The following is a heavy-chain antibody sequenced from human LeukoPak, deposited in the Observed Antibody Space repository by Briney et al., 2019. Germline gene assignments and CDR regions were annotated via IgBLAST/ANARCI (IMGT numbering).Heavy chain of an antibody. J-gene: IGHJ3*02. D-gene: IGHD6-13*01. V-gene: IGHV1-2*02. CDR3: ARGWSSTVPHAFDI. Sequence: GASVKVSCKASGYTFTGYYMHWVRQAPGQGLEWMGWINPNSGGTNYAQKFQGRVTMTRDTSISTAYMELSRLRSDDTAVYYCARGWSSTVPHAFDIWGQGTMVTVSS. CDR2: INPNSGGT. CDR1: GYTFTGYY.